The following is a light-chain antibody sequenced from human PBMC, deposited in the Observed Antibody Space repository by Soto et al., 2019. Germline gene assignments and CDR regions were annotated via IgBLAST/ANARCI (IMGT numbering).Light chain of an antibody. CDR3: QQYKSYSWT. CDR1: EPISNW. CDR2: DAS. V-gene: IGKV1-5*01. Sequence: DIQMTQSPSTLSASVGDRVTITYRASEPISNWLAWYQQKPGKAPELLIYDASSLESGVPSRFSGSGSGTEFTLTISALQPDDFAAYYCQQYKSYSWTFGQGTKVDIK. J-gene: IGKJ1*01.